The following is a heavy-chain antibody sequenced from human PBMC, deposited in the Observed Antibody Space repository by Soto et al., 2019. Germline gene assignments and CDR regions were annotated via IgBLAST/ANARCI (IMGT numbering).Heavy chain of an antibody. CDR1: AFTFSNYN. D-gene: IGHD6-19*01. Sequence: GGSLRLSCAASAFTFSNYNMNWVRQAPGKGLEWVSYISSSSTTIYYADSVKGRFTISRDSAKNSLYLQMNGLRAEDTAVYYCARDDSSGPDALDIWGQGTMVTVSS. J-gene: IGHJ3*02. CDR2: ISSSSTTI. CDR3: ARDDSSGPDALDI. V-gene: IGHV3-48*01.